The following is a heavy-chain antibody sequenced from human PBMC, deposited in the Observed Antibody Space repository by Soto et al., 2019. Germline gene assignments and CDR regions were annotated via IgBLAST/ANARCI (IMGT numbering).Heavy chain of an antibody. CDR1: GFTVSSNY. CDR2: IYSGGST. J-gene: IGHJ5*02. Sequence: GGSLRLSCAASGFTVSSNYMSWVRQAPGKGLEWVSVIYSGGSTYYADSVKGRFTISRDNSKNTLYLQMNSLRAEDTAVYYCARARSLVSPHTKLWFDPWGQGTLVTVSS. CDR3: ARARSLVSPHTKLWFDP. D-gene: IGHD2-2*01. V-gene: IGHV3-53*01.